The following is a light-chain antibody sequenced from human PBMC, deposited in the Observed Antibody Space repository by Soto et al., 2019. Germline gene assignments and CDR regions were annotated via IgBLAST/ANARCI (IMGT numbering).Light chain of an antibody. J-gene: IGLJ3*02. CDR3: QSYDNSLSGSGV. V-gene: IGLV1-40*01. Sequence: QSVLTQPPSVSEAPGQRVTISCTGTSSNIGAGYDVHWYQQFPGTAPKLLIYGKNSRPSGVPDRFSGSKSGTSASLAITALQTEDEADYYCQSYDNSLSGSGVFGGGTKLTVL. CDR1: SSNIGAGYD. CDR2: GKN.